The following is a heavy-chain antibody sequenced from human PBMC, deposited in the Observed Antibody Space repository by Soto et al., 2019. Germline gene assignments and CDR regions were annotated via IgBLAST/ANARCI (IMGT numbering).Heavy chain of an antibody. CDR3: ASVGSDYDNSGYYLP. Sequence: SETLSLTCIFSCGSVISSNWWSWVRQPPGKGLEWIGEIYHSGSTTYNPSLKSRATISVDKSENQFSLRLKSVTAADTAVYYCASVGSDYDNSGYYLPWGPGTLVTVSS. D-gene: IGHD3-22*01. J-gene: IGHJ5*02. V-gene: IGHV4-4*02. CDR2: IYHSGST. CDR1: CGSVISSNW.